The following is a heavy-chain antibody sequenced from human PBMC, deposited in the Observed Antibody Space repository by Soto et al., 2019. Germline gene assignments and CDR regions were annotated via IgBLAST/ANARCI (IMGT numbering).Heavy chain of an antibody. J-gene: IGHJ4*02. V-gene: IGHV4-59*08. Sequence: PSGTLDLTFPAFGGSIGSYYWSWIRQPPGKGLEWIGYIYYSGSTNYNPSLKSRVTISVDTSKNQFSLKLSSVTAADTAVYFCARYPRLDCWGQGTLVTVSS. CDR1: GGSIGSYY. CDR2: IYYSGST. CDR3: ARYPRLDC.